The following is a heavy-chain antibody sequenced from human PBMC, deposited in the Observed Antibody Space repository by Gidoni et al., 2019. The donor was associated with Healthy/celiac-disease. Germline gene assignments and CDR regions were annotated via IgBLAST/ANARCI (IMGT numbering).Heavy chain of an antibody. J-gene: IGHJ1*01. V-gene: IGHV3-30-3*01. CDR1: GFPFSSYA. CDR2: ISYDGSNK. CDR3: ARTMYYYDSSGYDEYFQH. D-gene: IGHD3-22*01. Sequence: QVQLVESGGGVVQPGRSLRLSCAASGFPFSSYAMHWVRQAPGKGLEWVAVISYDGSNKYYADSVKGRFTISRDNSKNTLYLQMNSLRAEDTAVYYCARTMYYYDSSGYDEYFQHWGQGTLVTVSS.